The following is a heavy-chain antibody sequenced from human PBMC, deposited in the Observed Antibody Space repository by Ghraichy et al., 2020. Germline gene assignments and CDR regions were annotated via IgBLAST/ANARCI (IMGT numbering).Heavy chain of an antibody. CDR2: INHSGST. CDR1: GGSFSGYY. J-gene: IGHJ4*02. Sequence: SETLSLTCAVYGGSFSGYYWSWIRQPPGKGLEWIGEINHSGSTNYNPSLKCRVTISVDTSKNQVSLKLSSVTAADTAVYYCAREGPGTVTTGGKNFDDWGKGTLVTVSS. D-gene: IGHD4-17*01. V-gene: IGHV4-34*01. CDR3: AREGPGTVTTGGKNFDD.